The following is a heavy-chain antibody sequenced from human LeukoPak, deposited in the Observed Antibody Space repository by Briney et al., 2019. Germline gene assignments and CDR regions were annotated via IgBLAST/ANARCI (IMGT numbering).Heavy chain of an antibody. CDR3: ARRLGYCSGGSCYYYFDY. CDR1: GYSFTSYW. Sequence: GGSLKISCKGSGYSFTSYWIGWVRQMPGKGLEWMGIIYPGDSDTRYSPSFQGQVTISADKSISTAYLQWSSLKASDTAMYYCARRLGYCSGGSCYYYFDYWGQGTLVTVSS. D-gene: IGHD2-15*01. V-gene: IGHV5-51*01. J-gene: IGHJ4*02. CDR2: IYPGDSDT.